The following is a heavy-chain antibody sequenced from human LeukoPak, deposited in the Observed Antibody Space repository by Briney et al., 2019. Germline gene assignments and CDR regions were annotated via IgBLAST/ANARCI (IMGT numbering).Heavy chain of an antibody. V-gene: IGHV4-39*01. CDR1: GGSISSSSYY. J-gene: IGHJ4*02. CDR2: IYYSGST. D-gene: IGHD6-13*01. Sequence: SETLSLTCTVSGGSISSSSYYWGWLRQPPGKGLEWIGSIYYSGSTYYNPSLKSRVTISVDTSKKQFSLNLSSVTAADTAVYYCARQPQLVLYYFDYWGQGTLVTVSS. CDR3: ARQPQLVLYYFDY.